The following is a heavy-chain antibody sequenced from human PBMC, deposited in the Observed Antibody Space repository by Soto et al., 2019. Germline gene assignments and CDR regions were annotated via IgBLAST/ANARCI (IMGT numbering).Heavy chain of an antibody. Sequence: AGGSLRLSCAASGFTFSNTWMNWVRQAPGKGLEWVGRIKSKTDGGTTDYAAPVKGRFTISRDDSKNTLYLQMNSLKTEDTAVYYCTTDRSRGVLRFLEWLGYWGQGTLVTVSS. CDR2: IKSKTDGGTT. J-gene: IGHJ4*02. CDR1: GFTFSNTW. CDR3: TTDRSRGVLRFLEWLGY. D-gene: IGHD3-3*01. V-gene: IGHV3-15*07.